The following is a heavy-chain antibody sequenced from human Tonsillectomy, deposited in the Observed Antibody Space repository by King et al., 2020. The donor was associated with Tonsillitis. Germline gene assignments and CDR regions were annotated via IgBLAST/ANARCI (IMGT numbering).Heavy chain of an antibody. V-gene: IGHV3-53*01. CDR3: ARDHPRRSGYYPDAFDI. Sequence: VQLVESGGGLIQPGGSLRLSCAASGFTVSSNYMSWVRQAPGKGLEWVSVIYRGDSTYYADSVKGRFTISRDNSKNTLYLQMNSLRAEDTAVYYCARDHPRRSGYYPDAFDIWGQGTVVTVSP. J-gene: IGHJ3*02. CDR2: IYRGDST. CDR1: GFTVSSNY. D-gene: IGHD3-3*01.